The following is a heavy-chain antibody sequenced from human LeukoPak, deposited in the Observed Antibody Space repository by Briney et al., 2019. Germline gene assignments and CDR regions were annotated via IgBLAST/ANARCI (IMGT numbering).Heavy chain of an antibody. CDR3: ARSLYCGGDCYSPGAFDI. J-gene: IGHJ3*02. CDR1: GFTFSSYW. Sequence: GGSLRLSCAASGFTFSSYWMHWVTQAPGKGLVWVSRINSDGRSTSYADSVKGRFTNSRDNAKNTLYLQMNSLRAEDTAVYYCARSLYCGGDCYSPGAFDIWGQGTMVTVSS. CDR2: INSDGRST. D-gene: IGHD2-21*02. V-gene: IGHV3-74*01.